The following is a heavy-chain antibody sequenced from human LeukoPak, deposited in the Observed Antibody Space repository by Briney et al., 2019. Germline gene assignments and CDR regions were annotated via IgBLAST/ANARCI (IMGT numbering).Heavy chain of an antibody. Sequence: GASVKVSCKASGYTFTSYYMHWVRQAPGQGLEWMGIINPSGGSTSYAQKFQGRVTMTRDTSTSTVYMELSSLRSEDTAVYYCARLYLEDSSSRHPTVDYWGQGTLVTVSS. CDR2: INPSGGST. D-gene: IGHD6-13*01. CDR3: ARLYLEDSSSRHPTVDY. CDR1: GYTFTSYY. J-gene: IGHJ4*02. V-gene: IGHV1-46*01.